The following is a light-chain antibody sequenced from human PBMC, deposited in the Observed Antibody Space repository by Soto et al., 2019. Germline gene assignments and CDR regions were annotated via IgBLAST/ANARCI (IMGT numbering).Light chain of an antibody. V-gene: IGLV2-14*01. CDR2: DVN. CDR3: SSYTSSSTYV. J-gene: IGLJ1*01. Sequence: QSALTQPASVSGSPGQSIAISCTGTSSDVGYSNYVSWHQQHPGKAPKLMIYDVNNRPSGVPDRFSGSKSGNTASLTISGLQAEDEADYYCSSYTSSSTYVFGTGTKVTVL. CDR1: SSDVGYSNY.